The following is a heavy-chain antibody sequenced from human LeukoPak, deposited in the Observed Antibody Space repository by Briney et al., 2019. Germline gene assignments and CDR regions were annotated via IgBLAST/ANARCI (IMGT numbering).Heavy chain of an antibody. J-gene: IGHJ4*02. Sequence: GASVKVSCKASGYTFIDYFIHWVRQAPGQGLEWMGRINPNSGGTNYAQNFRGRVTMTRDTSISTAYMELSSLRSDDTAVYYCARDLPSTSNWEFDYWGQGTLVTVSS. D-gene: IGHD7-27*01. CDR1: GYTFIDYF. CDR3: ARDLPSTSNWEFDY. V-gene: IGHV1-2*06. CDR2: INPNSGGT.